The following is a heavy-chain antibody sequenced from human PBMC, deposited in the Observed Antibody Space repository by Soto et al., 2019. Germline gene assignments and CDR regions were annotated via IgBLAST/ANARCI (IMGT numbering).Heavy chain of an antibody. D-gene: IGHD4-17*01. J-gene: IGHJ4*02. Sequence: QVQLVESGGGVVQPGRSLRLSCEASGFTFRTYGMHWVRQAPGKGLEWVALISYDGNKIYYADSVKGRFTISRDNSKNTLFLQMISLRAEDTAVYYCAKHDYGEPYCWGQGTLVTVSS. CDR2: ISYDGNKI. CDR3: AKHDYGEPYC. V-gene: IGHV3-30*18. CDR1: GFTFRTYG.